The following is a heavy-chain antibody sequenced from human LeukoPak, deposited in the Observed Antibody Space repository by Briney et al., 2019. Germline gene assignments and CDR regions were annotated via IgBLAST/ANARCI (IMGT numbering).Heavy chain of an antibody. J-gene: IGHJ5*01. V-gene: IGHV3-15*01. CDR3: STGAMT. CDR2: IRNKADGGTA. CDR1: GVTFTHAW. Sequence: GGSLRLSCAASGVTFTHAWMSCVRQAPGMGLEWVGRIRNKADGGTADYAAPVKGRFTISRDDSRNTLYLQMNSLRTEDTAVYFCSTGAMTWGHRTLVTVSS.